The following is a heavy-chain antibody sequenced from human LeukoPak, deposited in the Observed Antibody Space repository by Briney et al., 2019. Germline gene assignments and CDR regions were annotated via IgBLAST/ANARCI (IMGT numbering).Heavy chain of an antibody. CDR2: ISSNGGST. V-gene: IGHV3-64*01. D-gene: IGHD3-9*01. J-gene: IGHJ3*02. CDR3: AKVLRYFDWFAGGQGDAFDI. Sequence: GGSPRFSCAASGFTFSSYAMHWVRQAPGKGLEYVSAISSNGGSTYYANSVKGRFTISRDNSKNTLYLQMNSLRAEDTAVYYCAKVLRYFDWFAGGQGDAFDIWGQGTMVTVSS. CDR1: GFTFSSYA.